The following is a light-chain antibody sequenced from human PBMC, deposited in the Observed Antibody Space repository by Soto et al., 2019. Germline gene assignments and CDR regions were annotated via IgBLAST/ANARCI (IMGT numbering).Light chain of an antibody. CDR1: SSDVGGYKY. V-gene: IGLV2-11*01. J-gene: IGLJ1*01. CDR2: GLS. CDR3: CSYAGGPQV. Sequence: QSVLTQPRSVSESPGQSVTISCTGTSSDVGGYKYVSWYQQKPGKAPKLIIYGLSRWPSGVPNRLSGSKSGNRASLNISGLPAEDEGDYYCCSYAGGPQVFGTGTKVTVL.